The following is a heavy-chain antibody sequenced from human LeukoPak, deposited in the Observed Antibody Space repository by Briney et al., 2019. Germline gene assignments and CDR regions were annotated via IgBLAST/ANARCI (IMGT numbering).Heavy chain of an antibody. D-gene: IGHD3-22*01. J-gene: IGHJ3*02. Sequence: PSETLSLTCTVSGGSISSYYWSWIRQPAGKGLEWIGRIYTSGSTNYNPSLKSRVTMSVDTSKNQFSLKLSSVTAADTAVYYCARDRGVFGTYYYDSSGSGAFDIWGQGTMVTVSS. CDR3: ARDRGVFGTYYYDSSGSGAFDI. V-gene: IGHV4-4*07. CDR2: IYTSGST. CDR1: GGSISSYY.